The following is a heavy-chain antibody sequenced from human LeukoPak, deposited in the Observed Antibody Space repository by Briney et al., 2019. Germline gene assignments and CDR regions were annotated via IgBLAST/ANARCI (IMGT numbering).Heavy chain of an antibody. CDR3: ARTPYGDYGPYYYYMDV. D-gene: IGHD4-17*01. Sequence: SETLSLTCAVSGGSFSGYYWSWIRQPPGKGLEWIGEINHSGSTNYNPSLKSRVTISVDTSKNQFSLKLSSVTAADTAVYYCARTPYGDYGPYYYYMDVWGKGTTVTVSS. CDR1: GGSFSGYY. J-gene: IGHJ6*03. CDR2: INHSGST. V-gene: IGHV4-34*01.